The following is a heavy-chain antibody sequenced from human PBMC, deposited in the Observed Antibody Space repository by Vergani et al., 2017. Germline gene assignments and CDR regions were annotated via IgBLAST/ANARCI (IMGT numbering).Heavy chain of an antibody. D-gene: IGHD3-16*01. CDR3: ARQFWVSQGVGACET. V-gene: IGHV4-4*07. CDR2: VSVSGST. J-gene: IGHJ3*02. CDR1: GGSITNYY. Sequence: QVPLQESGPGLVNPSETLSLTCSVSGGSITNYYWSWIRQAAGKGLEWIGRVSVSGSTDSNASLRSRVTMSIDTSTNQFSLKLTSVTAADTAVYYCARQFWVSQGVGACETWGRGTEVSVSS.